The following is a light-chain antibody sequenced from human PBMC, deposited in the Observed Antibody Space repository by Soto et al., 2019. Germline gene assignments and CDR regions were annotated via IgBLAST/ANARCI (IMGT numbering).Light chain of an antibody. J-gene: IGKJ2*01. CDR3: QQRSSWPPYT. CDR2: DVS. V-gene: IGKV3-11*01. Sequence: EIVLTQTPATLSLSPGERATLSCRASQIVSSYLAWYQQKPGQAPRLLIYDVSSRATGIPARFSGSGSGTDFALTISSLEPEDFAVYYCQQRSSWPPYTFGQGTKLEIK. CDR1: QIVSSY.